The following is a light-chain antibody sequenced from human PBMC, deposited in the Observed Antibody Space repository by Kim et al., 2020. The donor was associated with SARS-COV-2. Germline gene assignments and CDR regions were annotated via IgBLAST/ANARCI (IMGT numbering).Light chain of an antibody. Sequence: SYELTKPPSVSVSPGQTASITCSGDKLGDKYACWYQQKPGQSPVLVIYQDSKRPSGIPERFSGSNSGNTATLTISGTQAMDEADYYCQAWDSSTGGVFGTGTKVTVL. CDR2: QDS. J-gene: IGLJ1*01. CDR3: QAWDSSTGGV. V-gene: IGLV3-1*01. CDR1: KLGDKY.